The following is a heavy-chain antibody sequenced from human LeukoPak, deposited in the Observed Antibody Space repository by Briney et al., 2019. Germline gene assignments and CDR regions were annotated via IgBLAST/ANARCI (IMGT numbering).Heavy chain of an antibody. J-gene: IGHJ6*02. V-gene: IGHV4-39*01. CDR3: ATDYCSSTSCYTMGGYYYYGMDV. CDR2: IYYSGST. Sequence: SETLSLTCTVSGGSISSSTYYWGWIRQPPGKGLEWIATIYYSGSTYYNPSLKSRVTISVDTSKNQFSLKLSSVTAADTAVYYCATDYCSSTSCYTMGGYYYYGMDVWGQGTTVTVSS. D-gene: IGHD2-2*02. CDR1: GGSISSSTYY.